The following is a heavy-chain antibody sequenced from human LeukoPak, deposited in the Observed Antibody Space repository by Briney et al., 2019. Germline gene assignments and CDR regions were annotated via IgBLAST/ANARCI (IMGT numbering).Heavy chain of an antibody. V-gene: IGHV3-53*01. D-gene: IGHD3-22*01. CDR1: GFTFSSYA. Sequence: PGGSLRLSCAASGFTFSSYAMSWVRQAPGKGLEWVSVLYTSGDTHYADSVKGRFTISRDNSKNTLFLQMNSLRAEDTAVYYCARDRDMGYWYFDLWGRGTLVTVSS. CDR2: LYTSGDT. J-gene: IGHJ2*01. CDR3: ARDRDMGYWYFDL.